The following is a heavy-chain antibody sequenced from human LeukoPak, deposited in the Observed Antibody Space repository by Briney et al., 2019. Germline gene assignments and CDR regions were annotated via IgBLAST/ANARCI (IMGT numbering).Heavy chain of an antibody. CDR2: ISYDGSNK. V-gene: IGHV3-30-3*01. CDR1: GFTFSSYA. Sequence: GRSLRLSCAASGFTFSSYAMHWVRQAPGKGLEWVAVISYDGSNKYYADSVKGRFTISRDNSKNTLYLQMNSLRAEDTAVYYCAKANKGRVTFVDAFDIWGQGTMVTVSS. J-gene: IGHJ3*02. CDR3: AKANKGRVTFVDAFDI. D-gene: IGHD4-23*01.